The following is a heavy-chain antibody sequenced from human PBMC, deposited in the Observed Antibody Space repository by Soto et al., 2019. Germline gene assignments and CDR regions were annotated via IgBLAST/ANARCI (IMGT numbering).Heavy chain of an antibody. J-gene: IGHJ4*02. CDR3: ARVQGLPSIAVDCPLAC. CDR1: GGTFSSYA. CDR2: IIPIFGTA. V-gene: IGHV1-69*01. Sequence: QVQLVQSAAEVKKPGSSVTVSCKASGGTFSSYAISWVRQAPGHGLEWMGGIIPIFGTANYAQKFQGRVTITADESTRTAYMELSSVRSEDTAVYYCARVQGLPSIAVDCPLACWGQGTRVTVSS. D-gene: IGHD6-19*01.